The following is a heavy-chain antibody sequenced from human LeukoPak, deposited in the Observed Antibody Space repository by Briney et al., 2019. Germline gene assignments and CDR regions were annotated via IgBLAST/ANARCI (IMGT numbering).Heavy chain of an antibody. Sequence: GGSLRLSCAASGFAFSSYGMHWVRQAPGKGLEWVANIKQDGSEKYYVDSVKGRFTISRDDAKNSLYLQMNSLRAEDTAVYYCARGKLWTDYWGQGTLVTVSS. CDR1: GFAFSSYG. J-gene: IGHJ4*02. CDR2: IKQDGSEK. V-gene: IGHV3-7*01. D-gene: IGHD3-16*01. CDR3: ARGKLWTDY.